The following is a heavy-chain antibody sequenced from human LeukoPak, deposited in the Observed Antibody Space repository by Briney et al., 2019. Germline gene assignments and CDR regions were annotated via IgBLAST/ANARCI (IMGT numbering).Heavy chain of an antibody. D-gene: IGHD3-22*01. CDR1: GFTLSSYS. CDR2: ISSSSTTI. Sequence: GGSLRLSCAASGFTLSSYSMNWVRQAPGKGLEWVSYISSSSTTIYYADSVKGRFTISRDNAKNSLYLQMNSLRAEDTAVYYCARVLHKRNYDSSTYYGYWDQGTLVTVSS. CDR3: ARVLHKRNYDSSTYYGY. V-gene: IGHV3-48*01. J-gene: IGHJ4*02.